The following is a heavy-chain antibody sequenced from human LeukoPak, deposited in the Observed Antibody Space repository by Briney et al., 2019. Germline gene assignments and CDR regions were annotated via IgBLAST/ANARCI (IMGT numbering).Heavy chain of an antibody. J-gene: IGHJ4*02. V-gene: IGHV1-46*01. CDR1: GYTFTSYY. Sequence: ASVTVSCKASGYTFTSYYMHWVRQAPGQGLEWMGIINPSGGSTSYAQKFQGRVTMTRDTSTSTVYMELSSLRSEDTAVYYCARDLDQYNGRFGGFGRDFWGQGTLVTVSS. D-gene: IGHD3-10*01. CDR3: ARDLDQYNGRFGGFGRDF. CDR2: INPSGGST.